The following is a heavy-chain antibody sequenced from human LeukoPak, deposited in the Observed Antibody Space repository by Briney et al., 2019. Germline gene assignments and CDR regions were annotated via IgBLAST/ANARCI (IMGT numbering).Heavy chain of an antibody. CDR2: IYHSGST. V-gene: IGHV4-4*02. D-gene: IGHD6-19*01. J-gene: IGHJ4*02. CDR1: GGSISSSNW. Sequence: SGTLSLTCAVSGGSISSSNWWSWVRPPPGKGLEWIGEIYHSGSTNYNPSLKSRVTISVDKSKNQFSLKLSSVTAADTAVYYCARRTPAVAAPGGYWGQGTLVTVSS. CDR3: ARRTPAVAAPGGY.